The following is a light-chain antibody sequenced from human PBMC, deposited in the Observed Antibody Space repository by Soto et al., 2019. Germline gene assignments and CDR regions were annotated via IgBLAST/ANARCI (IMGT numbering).Light chain of an antibody. CDR2: GAS. V-gene: IGKV3D-15*01. CDR3: QQYNNWPPIT. J-gene: IGKJ5*01. Sequence: EIVMTQSPDTLSVCPGEGATLSCRASQSVSSNLAWYQQKPGQAPRLLIYGASTRATGVPARFSGSGSGTEFTLTISSLQSEDFAVYYCQQYNNWPPITFGQGTRLEI. CDR1: QSVSSN.